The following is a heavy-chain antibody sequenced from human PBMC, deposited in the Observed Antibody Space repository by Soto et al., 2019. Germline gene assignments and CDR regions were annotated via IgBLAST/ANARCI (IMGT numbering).Heavy chain of an antibody. J-gene: IGHJ3*02. V-gene: IGHV1-69*02. D-gene: IGHD2-21*01. CDR1: GGTFSTYS. Sequence: QVQLVQSGAEVKKPGSAVKVSCKDSGGTFSTYSMFWVRQAPGQGLEWMGRIIPMLGISNYAQKFQGRVTSSADKSTGTAYIELSSLRSEDTALYYCTIGSWSGEVFDIWGQGTMVTVSS. CDR3: TIGSWSGEVFDI. CDR2: IIPMLGIS.